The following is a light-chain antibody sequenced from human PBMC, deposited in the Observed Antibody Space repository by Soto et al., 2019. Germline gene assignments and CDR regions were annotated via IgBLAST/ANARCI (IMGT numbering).Light chain of an antibody. CDR3: QQANSFPLT. V-gene: IGKV1-12*01. Sequence: DIQMTQSPSSVSASVGDRVTITCRASQYVSSWLAWYQQKLGKAPKRLIFDASNLDSGAPSRFSGSGSGTDFTLTISSLQPEDVATYYCQQANSFPLTFGGGTKVEIK. CDR2: DAS. CDR1: QYVSSW. J-gene: IGKJ4*01.